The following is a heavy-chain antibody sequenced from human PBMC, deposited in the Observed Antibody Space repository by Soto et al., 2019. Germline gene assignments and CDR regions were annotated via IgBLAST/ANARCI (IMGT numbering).Heavy chain of an antibody. CDR3: ARYELRDQLRTVMYYSDSSGSFYL. D-gene: IGHD3-22*01. CDR2: ISYDGSNK. V-gene: IGHV3-30*03. Sequence: QVQLVESGGGVVQPGRSLRLSCAASGFTFSSYGMHWVRQAPGKGLEWVAVISYDGSNKYYADSVKGRFTISRDNSKNKVYLQMNSLRDEDTALYYCARYELRDQLRTVMYYSDSSGSFYLLGRGTLVTVSS. CDR1: GFTFSSYG. J-gene: IGHJ2*01.